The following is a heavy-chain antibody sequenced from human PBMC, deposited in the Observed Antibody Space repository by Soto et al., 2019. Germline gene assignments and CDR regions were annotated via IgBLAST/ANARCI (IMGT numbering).Heavy chain of an antibody. J-gene: IGHJ1*01. CDR3: ARGNYYDCSLYFQH. V-gene: IGHV4-59*01. D-gene: IGHD3-22*01. Sequence: SETLSLTCTVSGGSISSYYWSWIRQPPGKGLEWIGYIYYSGSTNYNPSLKSRVTISVDTSKNQFSLKLSSVTAADTAVYYCARGNYYDCSLYFQHWGQGTLVTVSS. CDR2: IYYSGST. CDR1: GGSISSYY.